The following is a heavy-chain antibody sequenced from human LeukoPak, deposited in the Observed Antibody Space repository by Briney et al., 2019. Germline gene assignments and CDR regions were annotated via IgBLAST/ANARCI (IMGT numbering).Heavy chain of an antibody. CDR1: GFTLSSYA. D-gene: IGHD3-10*01. Sequence: GGSLRLSCAASGFTLSSYAMSWVRQAPGKGLGWVLSISASGGSTNYADSVKGRFTISRDNSKNTVYLQMNSLRAEDTAVYYCAKVMKGSERLTMVRGVIIKTAGLYYMDVWGKGTTVTVSS. J-gene: IGHJ6*03. CDR2: ISASGGST. CDR3: AKVMKGSERLTMVRGVIIKTAGLYYMDV. V-gene: IGHV3-23*01.